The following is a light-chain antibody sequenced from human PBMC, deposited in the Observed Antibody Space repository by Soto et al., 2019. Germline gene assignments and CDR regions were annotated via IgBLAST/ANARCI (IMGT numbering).Light chain of an antibody. V-gene: IGKV1-39*01. CDR2: AAS. CDR1: QNINMY. J-gene: IGKJ1*01. Sequence: DIQMTQSPSALSASVDETVTITCRASQNINMYLNWYQQNPGKDPKLLIYAASRLQSGVPPRFSGSGYGTDFSLTISGLQAEDFATYYCQQRCGTTWTFGQGTSVE. CDR3: QQRCGTTWT.